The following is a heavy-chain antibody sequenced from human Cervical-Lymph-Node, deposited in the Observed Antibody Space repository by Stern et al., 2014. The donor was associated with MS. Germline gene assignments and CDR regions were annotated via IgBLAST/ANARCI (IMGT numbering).Heavy chain of an antibody. CDR2: ISHSGDT. Sequence: VQLVESGPGLVKPSETLSLTCAVSGGSISSRYWGWIRQPPGKGLEWIGLISHSGDTKYNPALKSRVTISLDTSKKQFSPKVTSVTAADTAVYYCARLSTAVDFWGQGTLVTVSS. CDR1: GGSISSRY. V-gene: IGHV4-59*08. J-gene: IGHJ4*02. CDR3: ARLSTAVDF.